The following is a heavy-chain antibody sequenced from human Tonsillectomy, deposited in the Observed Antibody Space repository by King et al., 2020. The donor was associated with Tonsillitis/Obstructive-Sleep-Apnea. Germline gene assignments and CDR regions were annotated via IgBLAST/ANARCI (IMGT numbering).Heavy chain of an antibody. CDR3: ARDTSSGWG. J-gene: IGHJ4*02. D-gene: IGHD6-19*01. CDR2: IYSGGTT. Sequence: VQLVESGGGLIQPGGSLRLSCAASGFTVSTDYMSWVRQAPGKGLEGVSVIYSGGTTYYADSVKGRFTISRDNSKNTLYLLMNSLSAEDTAVYFCARDTSSGWGWGQGTLVTVSS. CDR1: GFTVSTDY. V-gene: IGHV3-53*01.